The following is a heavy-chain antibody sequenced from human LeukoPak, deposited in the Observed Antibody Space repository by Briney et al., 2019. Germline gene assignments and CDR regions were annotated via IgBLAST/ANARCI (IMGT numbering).Heavy chain of an antibody. CDR3: ARAYSSSWHYFDY. V-gene: IGHV3-30*03. J-gene: IGHJ4*02. D-gene: IGHD6-13*01. CDR2: ISYDGSNK. Sequence: GGSLRLSCAASGFTFSTYGMHWVRQAPGKGLEWVAVISYDGSNKYYADSVKGRFTISRDNSKNTLYLQMNSLRAEDTAVYYCARAYSSSWHYFDYWGQGTWSPSPQ. CDR1: GFTFSTYG.